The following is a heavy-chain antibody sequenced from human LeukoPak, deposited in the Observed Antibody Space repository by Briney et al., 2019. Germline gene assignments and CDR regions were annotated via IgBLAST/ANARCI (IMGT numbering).Heavy chain of an antibody. CDR1: GFTFSSYA. V-gene: IGHV3-30*02. D-gene: IGHD5-12*01. Sequence: GGSLRLSCAVSGFTFSSYAMHWVRQAPGKGLEWVAFIRFDGTNKYYADSVKGRFTISRDNSKNMLYLQMNSLRPEDTALYYCAKDSGYGTRSSFYWGQGTLVTVSS. CDR3: AKDSGYGTRSSFY. J-gene: IGHJ4*02. CDR2: IRFDGTNK.